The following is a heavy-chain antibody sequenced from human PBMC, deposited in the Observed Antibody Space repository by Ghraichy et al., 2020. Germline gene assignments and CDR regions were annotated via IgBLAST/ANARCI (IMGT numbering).Heavy chain of an antibody. CDR1: VGSFSGYY. V-gene: IGHV4-34*01. J-gene: IGHJ3*02. CDR3: ARRRQLWSAAEGDAFDI. Sequence: SETLSLTCAVYVGSFSGYYWSWIRQPPGKGLEWIGEINDSGSTNYNPSLKSRVTLSVDTSKNQFSLRLSSVTAADTALYYCARRRQLWSAAEGDAFDIWGQGAMVTVFS. D-gene: IGHD5-18*01. CDR2: INDSGST.